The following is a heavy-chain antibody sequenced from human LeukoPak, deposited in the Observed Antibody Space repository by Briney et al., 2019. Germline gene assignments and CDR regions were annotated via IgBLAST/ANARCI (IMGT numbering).Heavy chain of an antibody. CDR2: IKSDGSST. CDR1: GFTVSNAW. CDR3: ATSRTFDY. V-gene: IGHV3-74*01. J-gene: IGHJ4*02. Sequence: PGGSLRLSCAASGFTVSNAWMSWVRQAPGEGLVWVSRIKSDGSSTSYADSVKGRFTISGDNAKNTVYLQMNSLRAEDTAVYYCATSRTFDYWGQGTLVTVSS.